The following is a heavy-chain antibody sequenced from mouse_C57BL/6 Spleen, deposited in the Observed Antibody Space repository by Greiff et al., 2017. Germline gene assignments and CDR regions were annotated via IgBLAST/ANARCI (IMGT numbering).Heavy chain of an antibody. J-gene: IGHJ1*03. V-gene: IGHV1-15*01. CDR1: GYTFTDYE. Sequence: QVQLQQSGAELVRPGASVTLSCTASGYTFTDYEMHWVKQTPVHGLEWIGAIDPETGGIAYNQTFKGKAILTADKSSSTAYLELRSLTSGDSAVDYCTRNPFTTLVERDWYFDVWGTGTTVTVSS. D-gene: IGHD1-1*01. CDR2: IDPETGGI. CDR3: TRNPFTTLVERDWYFDV.